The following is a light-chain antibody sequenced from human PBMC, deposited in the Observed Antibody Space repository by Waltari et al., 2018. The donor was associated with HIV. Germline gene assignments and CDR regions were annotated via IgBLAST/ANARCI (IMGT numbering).Light chain of an antibody. J-gene: IGLJ3*02. CDR1: SGSVAANF. Sequence: NFMLTQPHSVSASPGETVTISCTHSSGSVAANFVQWFQQRPGSSPTTVIYEDNERPSGVPARFSVSIDSSSSSASFTAFLTISGLKTEDEAVYYCQSYDSDSLVFGGGTRLTVL. CDR3: QSYDSDSLV. CDR2: EDN. V-gene: IGLV6-57*01.